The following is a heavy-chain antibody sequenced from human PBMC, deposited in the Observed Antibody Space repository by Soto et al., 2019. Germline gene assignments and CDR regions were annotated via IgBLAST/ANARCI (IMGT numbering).Heavy chain of an antibody. Sequence: QVQLQESGPGLVKPSQTLSLTCTVSGGSISSGGYYWSWIRQHPGKGLEWIGYIYYSGSTYYNPSLKSRVTISVDTSKIQFSLKLSSVTAAGTAVYYCARGVGYCSSTSCYGDALDIGGQGTMVAVSS. CDR3: ARGVGYCSSTSCYGDALDI. J-gene: IGHJ3*02. CDR2: IYYSGST. D-gene: IGHD2-2*01. CDR1: GGSISSGGYY. V-gene: IGHV4-31*03.